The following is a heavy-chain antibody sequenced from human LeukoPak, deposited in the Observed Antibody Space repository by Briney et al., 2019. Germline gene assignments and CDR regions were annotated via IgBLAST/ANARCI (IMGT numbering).Heavy chain of an antibody. Sequence: GGSLRLSCAASGFTFSSYAMSWVRQAPGKGLEWVSAISGSGGSTYYADSVKGRFTISRDNSKNTLYLQMNSLRAEDTAVYYCAKEGSDYYDSSGLLWYFDYWGQGTLVTVSS. J-gene: IGHJ4*02. CDR2: ISGSGGST. D-gene: IGHD3-22*01. CDR3: AKEGSDYYDSSGLLWYFDY. V-gene: IGHV3-23*01. CDR1: GFTFSSYA.